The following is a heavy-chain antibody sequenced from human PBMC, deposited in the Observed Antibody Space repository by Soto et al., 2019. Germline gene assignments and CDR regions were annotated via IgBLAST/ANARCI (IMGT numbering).Heavy chain of an antibody. CDR2: ISGSGGST. CDR3: AKDGRDIVVVPAANDY. CDR1: GFTFSSYA. V-gene: IGHV3-23*01. D-gene: IGHD2-2*01. J-gene: IGHJ4*02. Sequence: LRLSCAASGFTFSSYAMSWVRQPPGKGLEWVSAISGSGGSTYYADSVKGRFTISRDNSKSTLYLEMNSLRAEDTAVYHCAKDGRDIVVVPAANDYWGQGTLVTVSS.